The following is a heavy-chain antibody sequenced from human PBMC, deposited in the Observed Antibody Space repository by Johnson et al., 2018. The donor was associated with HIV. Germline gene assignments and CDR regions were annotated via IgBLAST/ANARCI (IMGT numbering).Heavy chain of an antibody. CDR2: ISSSGSTI. Sequence: QMQLVESGGGLVKPGGSLRLSCAVSGFTFSDYYMSWIRQAPGKGLEWVSYISSSGSTIYYADSVKGRFTISRDNAKNSLYLQMNSLRAEDTAVYYCATYSSCWYKGGYAFDIWGQGTMVTVSS. CDR1: GFTFSDYY. V-gene: IGHV3-11*04. CDR3: ATYSSCWYKGGYAFDI. D-gene: IGHD6-13*01. J-gene: IGHJ3*02.